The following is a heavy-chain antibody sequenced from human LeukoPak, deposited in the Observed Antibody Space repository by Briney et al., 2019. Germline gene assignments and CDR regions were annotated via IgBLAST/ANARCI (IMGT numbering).Heavy chain of an antibody. Sequence: GSSVKVSCKASGGTFSSYAISWVRQAPGQGLEWMGGIIPIFGTANYAQKFQGRVTITADESTSTAYMELSSLRGEDTALYYCAKEKDYRVSASCDLWGQGTQVTVSS. J-gene: IGHJ4*02. CDR1: GGTFSSYA. D-gene: IGHD3-10*01. V-gene: IGHV1-69*01. CDR2: IIPIFGTA. CDR3: AKEKDYRVSASCDL.